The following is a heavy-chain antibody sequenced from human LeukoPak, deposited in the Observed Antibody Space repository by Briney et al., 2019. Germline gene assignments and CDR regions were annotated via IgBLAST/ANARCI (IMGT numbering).Heavy chain of an antibody. J-gene: IGHJ4*02. CDR2: IYYSGST. CDR1: GGSISSSSYY. Sequence: PSETLSLTCTVSGGSISSSSYYWGWIRQPPGKGLEWIGSIYYSGSTYYNASLKSRVTISLDTSKKQFSLKLNSVTAADTAVYYCARDLLATADWGQGTLVTVSS. D-gene: IGHD6-13*01. CDR3: ARDLLATAD. V-gene: IGHV4-39*07.